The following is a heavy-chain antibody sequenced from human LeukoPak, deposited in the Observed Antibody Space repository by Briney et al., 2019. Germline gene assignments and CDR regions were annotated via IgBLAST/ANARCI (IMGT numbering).Heavy chain of an antibody. J-gene: IGHJ4*02. D-gene: IGHD3-16*02. Sequence: SETLSLTCAVYGGSFSGYYWSWIRQPPGKGLEWIGYIYYSGSTYYNPSLKSRVTISVDTSKNQFSLKLSSVTAADTAVYYCARSRIMITFGGVIAFDYWGQGTLVTVSS. V-gene: IGHV4-34*01. CDR3: ARSRIMITFGGVIAFDY. CDR1: GGSFSGYY. CDR2: IYYSGST.